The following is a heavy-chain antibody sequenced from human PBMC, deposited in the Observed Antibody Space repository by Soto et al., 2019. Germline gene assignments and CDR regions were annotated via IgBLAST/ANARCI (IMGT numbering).Heavy chain of an antibody. J-gene: IGHJ3*02. D-gene: IGHD1-1*01. CDR2: ITSGSGGGT. V-gene: IGHV3-23*01. CDR1: GFTFSSNA. CDR3: GKGNRAAFDI. Sequence: EVQLLESGGGLVQPGGSLRLSCVASGFTFSSNAMSWVRQAPGKGLEWVSHITSGSGGGTYYADSVKGRFTISRDNAKNPLYMQMTKLRVEDTAVYEGGKGNRAAFDIWGHGTLVTVSS.